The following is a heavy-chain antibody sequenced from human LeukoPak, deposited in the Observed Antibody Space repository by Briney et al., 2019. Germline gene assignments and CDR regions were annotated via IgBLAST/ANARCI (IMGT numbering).Heavy chain of an antibody. D-gene: IGHD5-18*01. V-gene: IGHV4-31*03. CDR2: IYYSGST. CDR3: ARERRWLQYFDY. CDR1: GGSISSGGYY. Sequence: SETLSLTCIVSGGSISSGGYYWSWIRQHPGKGLEWIGYIYYSGSTYYNPSLKSRVTISVDTSKNQFSLKLSSVTAADTAVYYCARERRWLQYFDYWGQGTLVTVSS. J-gene: IGHJ4*02.